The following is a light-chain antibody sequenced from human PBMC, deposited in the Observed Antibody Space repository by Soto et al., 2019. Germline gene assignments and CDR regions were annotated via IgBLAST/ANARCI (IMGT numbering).Light chain of an antibody. Sequence: QSVLPQPPSVSAAPSQKVTISCSGSSSNIGKNYVCWNQQLPGTAPKLLIYDNNKRPSGIPGRYSGSKSGTSATLGITGLQIGDEGDYYCGTWDSSLTHVVFGGGTQLTVL. V-gene: IGLV1-51*01. CDR2: DNN. CDR1: SSNIGKNY. J-gene: IGLJ2*01. CDR3: GTWDSSLTHVV.